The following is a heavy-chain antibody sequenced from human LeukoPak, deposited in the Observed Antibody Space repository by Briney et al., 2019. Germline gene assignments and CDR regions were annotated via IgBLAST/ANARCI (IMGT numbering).Heavy chain of an antibody. CDR1: GFTLSSYT. CDR2: SSDTGSGT. Sequence: GGSLRLSCAASGFTLSSYTMSWVRQAPGKGLEWVSDSSDTGSGTYYADSVKGRFTVSRDNSKNTMYLQMNSLRAEDTAVYYCAKVAAAVPRTYYYFDYWGQGTLVTVSS. D-gene: IGHD6-13*01. V-gene: IGHV3-23*01. J-gene: IGHJ4*02. CDR3: AKVAAAVPRTYYYFDY.